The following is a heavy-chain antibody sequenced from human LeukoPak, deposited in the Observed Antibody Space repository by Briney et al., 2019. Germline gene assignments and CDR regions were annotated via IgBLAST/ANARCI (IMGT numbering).Heavy chain of an antibody. V-gene: IGHV3-74*01. CDR2: INSDGSTT. CDR3: ARGRGNYYYFDY. D-gene: IGHD1-26*01. J-gene: IGHJ4*02. CDR1: GFTFSGYW. Sequence: GGSLRLSCAASGFTFSGYWMEWVRQAPGKGLVWVSHINSDGSTTNYADSVKGRFTISRDNAKKTLYLQMSSLRAEDTAVYYCARGRGNYYYFDYWGQGTLVTVSS.